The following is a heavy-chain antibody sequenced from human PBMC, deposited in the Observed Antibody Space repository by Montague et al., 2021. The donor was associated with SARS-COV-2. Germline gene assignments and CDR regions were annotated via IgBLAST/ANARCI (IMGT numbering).Heavy chain of an antibody. CDR3: ARPLVRGVPKAFDI. Sequence: SETLSLTCTVSGGSITRYYYWGWIRQPPGKGLEWVGNIYYSGTTFINPSLKSRVTIAVDASKHQFALNLTTVTAADTDVYYCARPLVRGVPKAFDIWGQGALVTVS. CDR2: IYYSGTT. J-gene: IGHJ3*02. V-gene: IGHV4-39*01. CDR1: GGSITRYYY. D-gene: IGHD3-10*01.